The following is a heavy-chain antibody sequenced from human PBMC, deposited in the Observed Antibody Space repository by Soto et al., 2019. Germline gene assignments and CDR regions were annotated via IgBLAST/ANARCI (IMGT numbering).Heavy chain of an antibody. V-gene: IGHV4-30-4*01. CDR3: ARNGDFWSGYLNWFDT. CDR1: GGSISSGDYY. J-gene: IGHJ5*02. CDR2: IYYSGGT. Sequence: AXETLSLTCTVSGGSISSGDYYWSWIRQPPGKGLEWIGYIYYSGGTYYNPSLKSRVTISVDTSKNQFSLKLSSVTAADTAMYYCARNGDFWSGYLNWFDTWGQGTLVTVSS. D-gene: IGHD3-3*01.